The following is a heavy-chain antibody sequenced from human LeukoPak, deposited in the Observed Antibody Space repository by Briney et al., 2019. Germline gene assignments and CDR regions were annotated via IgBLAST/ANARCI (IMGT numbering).Heavy chain of an antibody. CDR1: GYTFTSYD. J-gene: IGHJ4*02. V-gene: IGHV1-8*01. CDR3: ARGNYGAESANFDY. D-gene: IGHD4-17*01. Sequence: GASVKVSCKASGYTFTSYDINWVRQATGQGLEWMGWMNPNSGNTGYAQKFQGRVTMTRNTSISTAYMGLSSLRSEDTAVYYCARGNYGAESANFDYWGQGTLVTVSS. CDR2: MNPNSGNT.